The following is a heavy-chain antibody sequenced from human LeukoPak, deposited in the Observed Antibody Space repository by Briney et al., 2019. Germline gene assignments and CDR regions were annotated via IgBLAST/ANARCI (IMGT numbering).Heavy chain of an antibody. CDR1: GFTFSSCW. CDR2: IKQDGSEK. Sequence: PGGSLRLSCAASGFTFSSCWMSWVRQAPGKGLEWVANIKQDGSEKYYVDSVKGRFTISRDNADNSLYLQMNSLRVEDTAMYYCVRGGWRIIETGGDSWGQGTLVTVSS. D-gene: IGHD2-15*01. J-gene: IGHJ4*02. V-gene: IGHV3-7*01. CDR3: VRGGWRIIETGGDS.